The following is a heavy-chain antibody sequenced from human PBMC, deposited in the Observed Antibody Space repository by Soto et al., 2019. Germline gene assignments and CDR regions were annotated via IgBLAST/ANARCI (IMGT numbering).Heavy chain of an antibody. Sequence: EVQLVETGGGLIQPGGSLRLSCAASGFTVSNTYMTWVRQPPGKGLECVSVIYTAGGTNYADSVKGRFIISRVNSKNTLYLQMNSLRAEDTAVYYCARALPVAKGGFDPWGQGTLVTVSS. CDR2: IYTAGGT. V-gene: IGHV3-53*02. CDR3: ARALPVAKGGFDP. D-gene: IGHD2-2*01. CDR1: GFTVSNTY. J-gene: IGHJ5*02.